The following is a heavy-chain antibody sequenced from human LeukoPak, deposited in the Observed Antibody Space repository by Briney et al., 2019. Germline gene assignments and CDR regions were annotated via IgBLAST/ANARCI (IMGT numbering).Heavy chain of an antibody. Sequence: GASLKISCKGSGYNFTNYWIDWVRQLPGKGLEWMGIIYPGDSDTRYSPSFQGQVTFSADESISTAYLQWSSLKASDTAIYYCARRSSIAPRLFDYWGQGTLVTVSS. CDR2: IYPGDSDT. CDR3: ARRSSIAPRLFDY. V-gene: IGHV5-51*01. J-gene: IGHJ4*02. D-gene: IGHD6-6*01. CDR1: GYNFTNYW.